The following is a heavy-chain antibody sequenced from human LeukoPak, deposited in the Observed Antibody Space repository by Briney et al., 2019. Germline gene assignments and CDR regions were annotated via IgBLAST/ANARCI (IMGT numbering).Heavy chain of an antibody. CDR1: GFTFDDYA. CDR2: ISWNSGSI. Sequence: PGRSLRLSCAASGFTFDDYAMHWVRQAPGKGLEWVSGISWNSGSIGYADSVKGRFTISRDNAKNSLYPQMNSLRAEDTALYYCAKDRAGYSSGWYRVRIDYWGQGTLVTVSS. CDR3: AKDRAGYSSGWYRVRIDY. J-gene: IGHJ4*02. V-gene: IGHV3-9*01. D-gene: IGHD6-19*01.